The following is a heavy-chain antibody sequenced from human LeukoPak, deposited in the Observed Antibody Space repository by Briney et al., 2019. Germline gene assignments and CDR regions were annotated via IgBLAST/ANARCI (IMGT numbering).Heavy chain of an antibody. J-gene: IGHJ6*03. CDR3: ATSLARGTSPYYYMDV. CDR1: GGSLSSYY. V-gene: IGHV4-59*01. Sequence: SETLSLTCTVSGGSLSSYYWSWIRQPPGKGLEWIGYIYYSGSTNYNPSLKSRVTISVDTSKNQFSLKLSSVTAADTAVYYCATSLARGTSPYYYMDVWGKGTTVTVSS. D-gene: IGHD2-2*01. CDR2: IYYSGST.